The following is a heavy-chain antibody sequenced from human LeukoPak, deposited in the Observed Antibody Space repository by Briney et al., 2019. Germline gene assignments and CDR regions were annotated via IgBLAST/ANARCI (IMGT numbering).Heavy chain of an antibody. CDR1: GGSISSGDYY. Sequence: SQTLSLTCTVSGGSISSGDYYWSWIRQPPGEGLEWIGYIYYSGSTYYNPSLKSRDTISVDTSKNQFSLKLSSVTAADTAVYYCARATVGIAAAGMLRGFYFDYWGQGTLVTVSS. CDR3: ARATVGIAAAGMLRGFYFDY. D-gene: IGHD6-13*01. CDR2: IYYSGST. J-gene: IGHJ4*02. V-gene: IGHV4-30-4*08.